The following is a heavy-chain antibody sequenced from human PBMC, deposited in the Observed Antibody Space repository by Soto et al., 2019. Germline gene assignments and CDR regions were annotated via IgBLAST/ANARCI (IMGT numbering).Heavy chain of an antibody. CDR2: IIPISGTG. CDR3: AREWGRGLASYFGY. V-gene: IGHV1-69*01. Sequence: QVELVQSGAEVKKPGSSVKVSCQASEDTFRNYAISWVRQAPGQGLEWMGRIIPISGTGNYAQKFQGRVTITADESTSTVYMELSSLRSDDTAVYYCAREWGRGLASYFGYWGQGTLVTVSS. J-gene: IGHJ4*02. CDR1: EDTFRNYA. D-gene: IGHD3-16*01.